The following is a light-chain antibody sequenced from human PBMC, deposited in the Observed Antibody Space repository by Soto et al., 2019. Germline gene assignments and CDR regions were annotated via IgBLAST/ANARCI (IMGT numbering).Light chain of an antibody. J-gene: IGLJ3*02. CDR3: GTWDSSLSAGV. CDR1: SSNIGNNY. CDR2: DNT. Sequence: QSVLTQPPSVSAAPGPKVTISCSGSSSNIGNNYVSWYQQLPGTAPKLLIYDNTKRPSGIPDRFSGSKSGTSATLGITGLQTGDEADYYCGTWDSSLSAGVFGGGTKLTVL. V-gene: IGLV1-51*01.